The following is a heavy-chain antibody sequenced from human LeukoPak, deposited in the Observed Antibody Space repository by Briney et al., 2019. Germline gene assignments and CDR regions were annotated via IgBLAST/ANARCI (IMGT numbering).Heavy chain of an antibody. CDR2: ISGSGGST. CDR3: AKAKTIAVAGTIDY. J-gene: IGHJ4*02. V-gene: IGHV3-23*01. Sequence: GGSLRLSCAASGFTFSSYAMSWVRQAPGKGLEWVSAISGSGGSTYYADSVKGRFTISRDNSKNTLYLQMNSLRAEDTAVYYCAKAKTIAVAGTIDYWGQGTLVTVSS. CDR1: GFTFSSYA. D-gene: IGHD6-19*01.